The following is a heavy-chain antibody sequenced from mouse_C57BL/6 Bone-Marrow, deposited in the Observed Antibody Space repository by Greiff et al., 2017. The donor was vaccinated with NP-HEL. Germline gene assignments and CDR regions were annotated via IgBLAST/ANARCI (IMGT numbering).Heavy chain of an antibody. CDR1: GYTFTSYW. Sequence: QVQLKQPGAELVKPGASVKLSCKASGYTFTSYWMHWVKQRPGRGLEWIGRIDPNSGGTKYNEKFKSKATLTVDKPSSTAYMQLSSLTSEDSAVYYCAAVYGSSLFAYWGQGTLVTVSA. CDR2: IDPNSGGT. J-gene: IGHJ3*01. D-gene: IGHD1-1*01. V-gene: IGHV1-72*01. CDR3: AAVYGSSLFAY.